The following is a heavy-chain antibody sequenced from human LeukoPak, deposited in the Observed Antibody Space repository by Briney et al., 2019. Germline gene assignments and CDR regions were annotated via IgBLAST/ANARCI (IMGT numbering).Heavy chain of an antibody. J-gene: IGHJ4*02. CDR1: GYSFTDYY. D-gene: IGHD2-15*01. V-gene: IGHV1-2*02. CDR2: INPNSGGT. CDR3: ARECSGGSCYSPGGY. Sequence: GASVKVSCKASGYSFTDYYMHWVRQAPGQGLEWMGWINPNSGGTNYAQKFQGRVTMTRDTSISTAYMELSRLRSDDTAVYYCARECSGGSCYSPGGYWGQGTLVTVSS.